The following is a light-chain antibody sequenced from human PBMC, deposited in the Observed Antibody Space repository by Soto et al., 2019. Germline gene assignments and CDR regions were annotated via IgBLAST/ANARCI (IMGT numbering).Light chain of an antibody. CDR3: SSYTSSTPLGYV. CDR2: EVS. CDR1: SSDVGGYNF. V-gene: IGLV2-14*01. Sequence: QSALTQPASVSGSPGQSITISCTGTSSDVGGYNFVSWYQQHPGKAPKLMIYEVSNRPSGISNRFSGSKSGNTASLIISGLQAEDEADYYCSSYTSSTPLGYVFGTGTKVTVL. J-gene: IGLJ1*01.